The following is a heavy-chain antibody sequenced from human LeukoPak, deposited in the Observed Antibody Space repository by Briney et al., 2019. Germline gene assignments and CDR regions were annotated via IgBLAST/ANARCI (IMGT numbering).Heavy chain of an antibody. CDR3: ARGEVPRDIVVVPAAGNYYYYYMDV. V-gene: IGHV4-34*01. CDR2: INHSGST. D-gene: IGHD2-2*01. J-gene: IGHJ6*03. Sequence: SETLSLTCAVYGGSFSGYYWSWIRQPPGKGLEWIGEINHSGSTNYNPSLKSRVTISVDTPKNQFSLKLSSVTAADTAVYYCARGEVPRDIVVVPAAGNYYYYYMDVWGKGTTVTVSS. CDR1: GGSFSGYY.